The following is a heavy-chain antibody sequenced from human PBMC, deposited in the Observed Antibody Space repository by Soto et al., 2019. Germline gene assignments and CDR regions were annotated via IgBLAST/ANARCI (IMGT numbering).Heavy chain of an antibody. Sequence: QVQLVQSGAEVKKPGSSVKVSCKASGGTFSSYAISWVRQAPGQGLEWMGGIIPISDTTNYAQKFQGRVTITADESTSTADMELSSLRSEDTAVYYCARSQGSSTSLEIYYYYYYGMDVWGQGTTVNVSS. CDR3: ARSQGSSTSLEIYYYYYYGMDV. CDR1: GGTFSSYA. V-gene: IGHV1-69*01. CDR2: IIPISDTT. J-gene: IGHJ6*02. D-gene: IGHD2-2*01.